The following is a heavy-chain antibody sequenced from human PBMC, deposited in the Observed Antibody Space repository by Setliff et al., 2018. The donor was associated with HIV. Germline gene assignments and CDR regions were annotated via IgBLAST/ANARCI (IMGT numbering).Heavy chain of an antibody. CDR3: ARVPRGGSYVDY. Sequence: SETLSLTCTVSGCSISSGYYWGWIRQPPGKGLEWIGSIYHSGSTYYNPSLKSRVTISVDTSKNQFSLKLSSATAADTAVYYCARVPRGGSYVDYWGQGTLVTVSS. D-gene: IGHD1-26*01. V-gene: IGHV4-38-2*02. CDR1: GCSISSGYY. J-gene: IGHJ4*02. CDR2: IYHSGST.